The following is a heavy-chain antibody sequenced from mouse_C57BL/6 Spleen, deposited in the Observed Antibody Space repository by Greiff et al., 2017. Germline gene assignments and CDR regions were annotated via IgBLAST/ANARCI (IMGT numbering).Heavy chain of an antibody. CDR2: IRSKSSNYAT. J-gene: IGHJ4*01. V-gene: IGHV10-3*01. CDR1: GFTFNTYA. CDR3: VREASYDYDDGYAMDY. D-gene: IGHD2-4*01. Sequence: EVMLVESGGGLVQPKGSLKLSCAASGFTFNTYAMHWVRQAPGKGLEWVARIRSKSSNYATYYADSVKDRFTISRDDSQSMLYLQMNNLKTEDTAMYYWVREASYDYDDGYAMDYWGQGTSVTVSS.